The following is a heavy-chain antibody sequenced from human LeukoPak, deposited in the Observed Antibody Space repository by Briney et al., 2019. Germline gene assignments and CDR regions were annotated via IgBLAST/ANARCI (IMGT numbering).Heavy chain of an antibody. CDR3: ARVSYSSSSGYYCYMDV. CDR1: GGSLSTYY. CDR2: IYTSGST. V-gene: IGHV4-4*07. D-gene: IGHD6-6*01. Sequence: SETLSLTCTVSGGSLSTYYWSWIRQPAGKGLEWIGRIYTSGSTNYNPSLKSRVTMSVDTSKNQFSLKLSSVIAADTAVYYCARVSYSSSSGYYCYMDVWGKGTTVTVSS. J-gene: IGHJ6*03.